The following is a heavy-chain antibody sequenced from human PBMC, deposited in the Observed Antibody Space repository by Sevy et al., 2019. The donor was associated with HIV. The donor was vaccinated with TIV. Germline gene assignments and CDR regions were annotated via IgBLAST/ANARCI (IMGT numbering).Heavy chain of an antibody. J-gene: IGHJ6*02. CDR1: GFIFSSYS. CDR3: ARVPSTGRYGMDV. V-gene: IGHV3-48*01. CDR2: ISSSSSTI. Sequence: GGSLRLSCAASGFIFSSYSMNWVRQAPGKGLEWVSYISSSSSTIYYADSVKGRFTISRDNAKNSLYLQMSSLRADDTALYYCARVPSTGRYGMDVWGQWTTVTVSS. D-gene: IGHD3-10*01.